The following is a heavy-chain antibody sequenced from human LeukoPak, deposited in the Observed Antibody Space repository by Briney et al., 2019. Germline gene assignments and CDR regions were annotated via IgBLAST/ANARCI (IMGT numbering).Heavy chain of an antibody. D-gene: IGHD2-8*01. J-gene: IGHJ4*02. V-gene: IGHV1-2*06. CDR2: ISPRSGGT. Sequence: GASVKVSCTASGYTLTDYYIHSVRQAPGQDLEWMGLISPRSGGTSYDQKFQGRVTMTRDTSIGTFYMELSSLRSDDTAVYYCSTEDKYCTSPDCGVYWGQGTLVTVSS. CDR3: STEDKYCTSPDCGVY. CDR1: GYTLTDYY.